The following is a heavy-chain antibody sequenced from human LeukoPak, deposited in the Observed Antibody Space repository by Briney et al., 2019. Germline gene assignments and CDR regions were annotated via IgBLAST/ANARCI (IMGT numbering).Heavy chain of an antibody. J-gene: IGHJ4*02. CDR1: GGSISSGDYY. D-gene: IGHD3-16*02. CDR2: IYYSGST. CDR3: ARVGSYYDYVWGSYRQYYFDY. Sequence: PSETLSLTCTVSGGSISSGDYYWSWIRQPPGKGLEWIGYIYYSGSTYYNPSLKSRVTISVDTSKNQFSLKLSSVTAADTAVYYCARVGSYYDYVWGSYRQYYFDYWGQGTLVTVSS. V-gene: IGHV4-30-4*08.